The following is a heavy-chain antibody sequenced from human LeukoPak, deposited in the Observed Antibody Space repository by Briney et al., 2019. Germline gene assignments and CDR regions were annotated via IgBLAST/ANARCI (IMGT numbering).Heavy chain of an antibody. CDR2: IYYSGST. J-gene: IGHJ6*03. CDR1: GGSISSYY. V-gene: IGHV4-39*07. D-gene: IGHD3-22*01. CDR3: ARDHYYDSSGYYFGYYYYYMGV. Sequence: PSETLSLTCTVSGGSISSYYWGWLRQPPGKGLEWIGSIYYSGSTYYNPSLKSRVTISVDTSKNQFSLKLSSVTAADTAVYYCARDHYYDSSGYYFGYYYYYMGVWGKGTTVTVSS.